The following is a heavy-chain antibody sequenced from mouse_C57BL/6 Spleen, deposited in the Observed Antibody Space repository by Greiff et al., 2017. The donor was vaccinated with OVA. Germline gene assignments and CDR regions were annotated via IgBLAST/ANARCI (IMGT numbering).Heavy chain of an antibody. V-gene: IGHV1-82*01. CDR3: ARSSDYDRVDY. J-gene: IGHJ2*01. CDR1: GYAFSSSW. D-gene: IGHD2-4*01. CDR2: IYPGDGDT. Sequence: VHLVESGPELVKPGASVKISCKASGYAFSSSWMNWVKQRPGKGLEWIGRIYPGDGDTNYNGKFKGKATLTADKSSSTAYMQLSSLTSEDSAVYFCARSSDYDRVDYWGQGTTLTVSS.